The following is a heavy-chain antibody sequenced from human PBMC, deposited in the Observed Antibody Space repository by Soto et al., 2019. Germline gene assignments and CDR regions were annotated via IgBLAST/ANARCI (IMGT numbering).Heavy chain of an antibody. V-gene: IGHV4-61*01. D-gene: IGHD2-21*01. CDR3: ARDYFLDGDCMGYRALGYDAFEI. CDR1: GGSFSSGSYY. Sequence: SETLSLTCTVSGGSFSSGSYYWSWIRQPPGKGLEWIGYIYYSGSTNYNPSLKSRVTISVDTSKNQFSLKMSYVTAADTAVYYCARDYFLDGDCMGYRALGYDAFEIWGQGTMVPVSS. J-gene: IGHJ3*02. CDR2: IYYSGST.